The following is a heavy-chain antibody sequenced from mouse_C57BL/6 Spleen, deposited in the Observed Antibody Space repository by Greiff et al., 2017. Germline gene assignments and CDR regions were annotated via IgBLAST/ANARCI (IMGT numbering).Heavy chain of an antibody. CDR2: ISDGGSYT. D-gene: IGHD1-1*01. J-gene: IGHJ2*01. CDR1: GFTFSSYA. CDR3: ARAHYGSSYLDY. Sequence: EVKLVESGGGLVKPGGSLKLSCAASGFTFSSYAMSWVRQTPEKRLEWVATISDGGSYTYYPDNVKGRFTISRDNAKNNLYLQMSHLKSEDTAMYYCARAHYGSSYLDYWGQGTTLTVSS. V-gene: IGHV5-4*03.